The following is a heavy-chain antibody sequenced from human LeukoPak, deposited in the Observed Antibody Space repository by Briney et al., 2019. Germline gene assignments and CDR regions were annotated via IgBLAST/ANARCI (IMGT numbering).Heavy chain of an antibody. CDR1: GGSISSYY. D-gene: IGHD3-16*02. V-gene: IGHV4-59*08. J-gene: IGHJ3*02. CDR3: ARHIASVAFDI. CDR2: IYYSGST. Sequence: SETLSLTCTVSGGSISSYYWSWIRQPPGKGLEWIGYIYYSGSTNYNPSLTSRVTISVDTSKNQFSLKLSSVTAADTAVYYCARHIASVAFDIWGQGTMVTVSS.